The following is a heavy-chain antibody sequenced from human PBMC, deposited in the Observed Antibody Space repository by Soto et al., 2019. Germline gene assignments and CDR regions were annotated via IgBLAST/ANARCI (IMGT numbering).Heavy chain of an antibody. J-gene: IGHJ6*02. CDR2: ISPYSGNT. V-gene: IGHV1-18*01. CDR3: AMVDNYVTLTPPDV. Sequence: QVQLVQSGDEVRKPGSSVKVSCKASGYIFVNYGIAWVRQAPGQGLEWMGWISPYSGNTHYARKVQGRLTMTTDTSTSTAYMELGSLTSDDTAVYYCAMVDNYVTLTPPDVWGQGTTVTVSS. CDR1: GYIFVNYG. D-gene: IGHD3-16*01.